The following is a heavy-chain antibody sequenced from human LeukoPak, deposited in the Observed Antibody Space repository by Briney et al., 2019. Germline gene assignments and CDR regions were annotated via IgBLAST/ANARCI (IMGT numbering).Heavy chain of an antibody. CDR3: ARSYDGRGYFYYGMDV. CDR2: IHYTGTT. V-gene: IGHV4-61*01. D-gene: IGHD3-22*01. Sequence: PSETLSLTCTVSGGSVSSGSYYWSWIRQPPGKGLEWIGYIHYTGTTNYNPSLKSRLTISVDTSKNQFSLKLSSVTAADTAVYYCARSYDGRGYFYYGMDVWGHGTTVTVSS. J-gene: IGHJ6*02. CDR1: GGSVSSGSYY.